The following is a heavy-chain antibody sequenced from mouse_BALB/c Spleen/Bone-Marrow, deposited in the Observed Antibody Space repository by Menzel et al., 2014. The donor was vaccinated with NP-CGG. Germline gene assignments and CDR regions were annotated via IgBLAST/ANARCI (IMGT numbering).Heavy chain of an antibody. Sequence: QVQLKESEAELVRPGSSVKITCKASGYVFSTYWMNWVKQRPGQGLERIGQNYPGDGDTNYNGKFKDKVILTADKSSSTAYMQLSSLTSEDSAVYFCARSGKGATDYWGQGTSVTVSS. CDR1: GYVFSTYW. J-gene: IGHJ4*01. D-gene: IGHD2-1*01. CDR2: NYPGDGDT. V-gene: IGHV1-80*01. CDR3: ARSGKGATDY.